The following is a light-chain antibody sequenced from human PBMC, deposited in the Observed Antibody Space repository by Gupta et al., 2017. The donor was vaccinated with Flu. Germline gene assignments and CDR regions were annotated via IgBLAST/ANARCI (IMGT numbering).Light chain of an antibody. CDR3: QPDGSSPLT. V-gene: IGKV3-20*01. J-gene: IGKJ4*01. CDR2: GAS. Sequence: EIVLTQSPGTLSLSPGERATLSCRASQTVSSSYLAWYQQKPGQAPRLLIYGASSRATGIPDRFSGSGSGTXFTLTIXRLEPEDFAMYYCQPDGSSPLTFGXGTKVEIK. CDR1: QTVSSSY.